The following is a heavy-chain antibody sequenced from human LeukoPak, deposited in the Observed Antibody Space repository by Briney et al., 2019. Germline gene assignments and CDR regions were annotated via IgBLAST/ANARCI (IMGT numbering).Heavy chain of an antibody. CDR1: GFTFSSYE. CDR3: ARDYSLWFGELKGGMDV. J-gene: IGHJ6*02. CDR2: ISSSGSTI. V-gene: IGHV3-48*03. D-gene: IGHD3-10*01. Sequence: GGSLRLSCAASGFTFSSYEMNWVRQAPGKGLEWVSYISSSGSTIYYADSVKGRFTISRDNAKNSLYLQMNSLRAEDTAVYYCARDYSLWFGELKGGMDVWGQGTTVTVSS.